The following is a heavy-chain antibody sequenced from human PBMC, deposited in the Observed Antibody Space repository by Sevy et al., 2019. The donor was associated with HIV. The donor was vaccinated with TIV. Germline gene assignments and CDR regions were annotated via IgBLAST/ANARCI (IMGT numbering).Heavy chain of an antibody. V-gene: IGHV3-30-3*01. J-gene: IGHJ1*01. D-gene: IGHD1-1*01. CDR2: ISYDANND. CDR1: GFTFSYFS. CDR3: ALERLTSNVAEYFHN. Sequence: GGSLRLSCAASGFTFSYFSMHWVRQAPGKGLEWVATISYDANNDHYADSVKGRFTISRDNSKNALYLQMNNLRADDTAVYFCALERLTSNVAEYFHNGGQGTLVTVSS.